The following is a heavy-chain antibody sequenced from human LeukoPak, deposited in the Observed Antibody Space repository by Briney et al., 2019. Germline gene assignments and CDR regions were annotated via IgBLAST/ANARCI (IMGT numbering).Heavy chain of an antibody. CDR3: TRDRASTAMAYFDY. J-gene: IGHJ4*02. CDR2: IIPIFGTA. V-gene: IGHV1-69*05. D-gene: IGHD5-18*01. Sequence: SVKVSCKASGGTFSSYAISWVRQAPGQGLEWMGRIIPIFGTANYAQKFQGRVTITTDESTSTAYMELSSLRSEDTAVYYCTRDRASTAMAYFDYWGQGTLVTVSS. CDR1: GGTFSSYA.